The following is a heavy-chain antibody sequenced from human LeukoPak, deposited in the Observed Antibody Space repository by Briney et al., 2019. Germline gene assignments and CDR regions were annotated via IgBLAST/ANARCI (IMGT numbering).Heavy chain of an antibody. CDR3: VRELYNYGMDV. CDR1: GFSFSTYS. V-gene: IGHV3-30-3*01. Sequence: GGSLRLSCAASGFSFSTYSMHWVSQAPGKGMEWVMAISNDGSQEYYADSVKGRFTISRDNSKNTLYLQMNSLRPEDTAVFYCVRELYNYGMDVWGQGTTVTV. J-gene: IGHJ6*02. CDR2: ISNDGSQE.